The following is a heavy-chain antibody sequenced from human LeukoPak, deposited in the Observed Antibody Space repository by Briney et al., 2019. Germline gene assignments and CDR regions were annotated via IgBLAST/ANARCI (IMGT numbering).Heavy chain of an antibody. V-gene: IGHV4-39*01. CDR1: GGSISTSSYY. Sequence: SSETLSLTCTVSGGSISTSSYYWGWIRQPPGKGLEWIGSIYYSGSTYYNPSLKSRVTISVDTSKNQFSLKLSSVTAADTAVYYCAESISAAGHGWFDPWGQGTLVTVSS. J-gene: IGHJ5*02. CDR2: IYYSGST. CDR3: AESISAAGHGWFDP. D-gene: IGHD6-13*01.